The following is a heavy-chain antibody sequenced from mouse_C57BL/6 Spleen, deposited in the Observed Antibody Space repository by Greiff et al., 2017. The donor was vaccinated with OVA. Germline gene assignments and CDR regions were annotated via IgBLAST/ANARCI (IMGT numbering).Heavy chain of an antibody. V-gene: IGHV1-69*01. CDR3: ARGGRGYFDY. CDR1: GYTFTSYW. CDR2: IDPSDSYT. Sequence: KESCKASGYTFTSYWMHWVKQRPGQGLEWIGEIDPSDSYTNYNQKFKGKSTLTVDKSSSTAYMQLSSLTSEDSAVYYCARGGRGYFDYWGQGTTLTVSS. J-gene: IGHJ2*01.